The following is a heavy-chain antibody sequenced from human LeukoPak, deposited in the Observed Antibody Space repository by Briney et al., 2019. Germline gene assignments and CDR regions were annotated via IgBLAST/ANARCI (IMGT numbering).Heavy chain of an antibody. CDR2: INPNSGGT. J-gene: IGHJ4*02. CDR1: GYTFTGSY. CDR3: ARQTYYYDSSLDY. D-gene: IGHD3-22*01. V-gene: IGHV1-2*02. Sequence: GASVKVSCKASGYTFTGSYMHWVRQAPGQGLEWMGWINPNSGGTNYAQKFQGRVTMTRDTSISTAYMELSRLRSDDTAVYYCARQTYYYDSSLDYWGQGTLVTVSS.